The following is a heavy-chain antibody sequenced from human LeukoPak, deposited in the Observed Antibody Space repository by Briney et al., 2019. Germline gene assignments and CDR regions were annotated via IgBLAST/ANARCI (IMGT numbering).Heavy chain of an antibody. J-gene: IGHJ4*02. CDR1: GAGVPTAGAA. V-gene: IGHV6-1*01. D-gene: IGHD2-15*01. Sequence: SQTSSLTFAISGAGVPTAGAAWSWIGQSPSRGLKWLGRTYYRSKWYNEYAISVKSRITINPDTSKNQFSLQLNSVTPEDTAVYYCARGVHSYYFDYWGQGTLVTVSS. CDR3: ARGVHSYYFDY. CDR2: TYYRSKWYN.